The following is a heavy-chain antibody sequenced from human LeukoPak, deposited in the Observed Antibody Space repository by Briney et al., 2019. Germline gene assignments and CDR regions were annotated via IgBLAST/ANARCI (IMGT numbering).Heavy chain of an antibody. Sequence: NPGGSLRLSCTASGFTFGDYGMSWFRQAPGKGLEWVGFIRSEAYDTTPQYGASVKGRFTISKDDSRRIAFLQMSGLKTEDTAVYYCSRAAGYDFILEYWGQGTLVTVS. CDR2: IRSEAYDTTP. CDR3: SRAAGYDFILEY. CDR1: GFTFGDYG. V-gene: IGHV3-49*05. D-gene: IGHD5-12*01. J-gene: IGHJ4*02.